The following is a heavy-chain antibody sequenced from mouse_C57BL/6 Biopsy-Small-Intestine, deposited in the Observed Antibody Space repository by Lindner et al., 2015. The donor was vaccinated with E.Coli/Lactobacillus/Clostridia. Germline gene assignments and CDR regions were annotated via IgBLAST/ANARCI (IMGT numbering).Heavy chain of an antibody. Sequence: QLQESGAELVRPGTSVKVSCKASGYAFNNFLIEWVKQRPGQGLEWIGVINPGSGGTEYNEKFKGKATLTADKSSSTAYMHLSSLTSEDSAVYFCASYGNFDYWGQGTLVTVSA. CDR1: GYAFNNFL. V-gene: IGHV1-54*01. CDR3: ASYGNFDY. D-gene: IGHD2-1*01. J-gene: IGHJ3*01. CDR2: INPGSGGT.